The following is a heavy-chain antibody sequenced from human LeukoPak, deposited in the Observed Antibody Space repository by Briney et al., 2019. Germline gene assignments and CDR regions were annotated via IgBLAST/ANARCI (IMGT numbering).Heavy chain of an antibody. Sequence: GGSLRLSCAASGFTFSSYAMHWVRQAPGKGLEWVAVISYDGSNKYYADSVKGRFTISRDNSKNTLYLQMNSLRAEDTAVYYCAKAGHYDFWSGYYPRYGMDVWGQGTTVTVSS. CDR1: GFTFSSYA. J-gene: IGHJ6*02. CDR3: AKAGHYDFWSGYYPRYGMDV. CDR2: ISYDGSNK. D-gene: IGHD3-3*01. V-gene: IGHV3-30-3*01.